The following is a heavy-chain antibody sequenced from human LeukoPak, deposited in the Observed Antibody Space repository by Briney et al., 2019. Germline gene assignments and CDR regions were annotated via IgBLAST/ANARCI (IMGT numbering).Heavy chain of an antibody. CDR2: IYYSGST. D-gene: IGHD3-10*01. CDR1: GGSISSSSYY. Sequence: SETLSLTCTVSGGSISSSSYYWGWIRRPPGKGLEWIGSIYYSGSTYYNPSLKSRVTISVDTSKNQFSLKLSSVTAADTAVYYCARHERGIWFGELLPYYFDYWGQGTLATVSS. V-gene: IGHV4-39*01. J-gene: IGHJ4*02. CDR3: ARHERGIWFGELLPYYFDY.